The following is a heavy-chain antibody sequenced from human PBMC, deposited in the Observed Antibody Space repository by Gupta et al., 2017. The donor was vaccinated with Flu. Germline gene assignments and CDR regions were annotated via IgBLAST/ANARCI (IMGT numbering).Heavy chain of an antibody. Sequence: QVQLVQSGAEVKKPGASVKVSCKPSGYTFTSYAIHWVRQAPGQRLEWMGWINAGNGNTKYSQNFQGRVTITRDASASTAYMELSSLRSEDTAVYYCARVASQYYDTSGLEHWGQGTLVTVSS. CDR3: ARVASQYYDTSGLEH. CDR2: INAGNGNT. V-gene: IGHV1-3*01. J-gene: IGHJ4*02. D-gene: IGHD3-22*01. CDR1: GYTFTSYA.